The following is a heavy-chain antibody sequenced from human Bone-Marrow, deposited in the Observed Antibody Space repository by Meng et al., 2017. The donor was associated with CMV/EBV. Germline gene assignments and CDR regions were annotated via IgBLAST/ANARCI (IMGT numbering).Heavy chain of an antibody. CDR2: ISGSGDSR. Sequence: YAMSWVRQAPGKGLEWVSGISGSGDSRYYADSVKGRFIISRDNSKNTLYLQMNSLRVDDTAIYYCAKFFRPIVVVSASSLAYWYFDLWGRGTLVTVSS. D-gene: IGHD2-21*01. J-gene: IGHJ2*01. CDR3: AKFFRPIVVVSASSLAYWYFDL. CDR1: YA. V-gene: IGHV3-23*01.